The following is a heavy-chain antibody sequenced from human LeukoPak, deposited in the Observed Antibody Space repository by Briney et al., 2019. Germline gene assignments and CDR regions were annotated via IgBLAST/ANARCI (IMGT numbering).Heavy chain of an antibody. CDR3: ARDLAATRDAFDI. J-gene: IGHJ3*02. D-gene: IGHD2-15*01. V-gene: IGHV5-51*01. CDR1: GYIFTSSW. Sequence: GESLKISCKGSGYIFTSSWIGWVRQMPGKGLEWMGIIYPGDSDTRYSPPFQGQVTISADKSISTAYLQWSSLKASDTAMYYCARDLAATRDAFDIWGQGTMVTVPS. CDR2: IYPGDSDT.